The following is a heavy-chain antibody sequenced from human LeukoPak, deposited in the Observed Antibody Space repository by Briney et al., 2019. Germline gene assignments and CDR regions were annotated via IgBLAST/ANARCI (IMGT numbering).Heavy chain of an antibody. D-gene: IGHD6-19*01. Sequence: GGSLRLSCAASGFIFSSYEMNWVRQAPGKGLKWVSYISSSGSTIYYADSVKGRFAISRDNAKNSLYLQMNSLRAEDTAVYYCARQVAGLDYWGQGTLVTVSS. J-gene: IGHJ4*02. CDR2: ISSSGSTI. CDR1: GFIFSSYE. V-gene: IGHV3-48*03. CDR3: ARQVAGLDY.